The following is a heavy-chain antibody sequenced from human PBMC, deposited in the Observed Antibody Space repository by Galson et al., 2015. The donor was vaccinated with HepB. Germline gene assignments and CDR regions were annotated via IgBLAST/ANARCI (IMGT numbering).Heavy chain of an antibody. V-gene: IGHV2-70*11. D-gene: IGHD3-10*01. CDR3: ARAGIGGYYMDV. CDR1: GFSLSTSGMC. J-gene: IGHJ6*03. CDR2: IDWDDDK. Sequence: PALVKPTQTLTLTCTFSGFSLSTSGMCVSWIRQPPGKALEWLARIDWDDDKYYSTSLKTRLTISEDTSKNQVVLTMTNMDPVDTATYYCARAGIGGYYMDVWGKGTTVTVSS.